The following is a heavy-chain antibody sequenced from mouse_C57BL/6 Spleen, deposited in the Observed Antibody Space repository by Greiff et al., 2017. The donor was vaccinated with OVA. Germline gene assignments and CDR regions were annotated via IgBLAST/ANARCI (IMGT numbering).Heavy chain of an antibody. CDR3: ARCGARTGSGY. Sequence: QVQLKESGPELVKPGASVKISCKASGYAFSSSWMNWVKQRPGKGLEWIGRIYPGDGDTNYNGKFKGKATLTADKSSSTAYMQLSSLTSEDSAVYYCARCGARTGSGYWGKGTTLTVSS. J-gene: IGHJ2*01. D-gene: IGHD4-1*01. CDR2: IYPGDGDT. CDR1: GYAFSSSW. V-gene: IGHV1-82*01.